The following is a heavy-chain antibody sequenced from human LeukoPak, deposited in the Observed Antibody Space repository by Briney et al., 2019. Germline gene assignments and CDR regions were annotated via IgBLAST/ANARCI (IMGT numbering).Heavy chain of an antibody. CDR1: GFTFSSYV. Sequence: PGGSLRLSCAASGFTFSSYVMFWLREAPGKGLEWVSYLTGSGGAADYADSVKGRFTTSRDNSKNTVYLQMNSLSAEDTAIYYCANDFRYYFGSGTASWGQGTLVTVSS. V-gene: IGHV3-23*01. CDR2: LTGSGGAA. D-gene: IGHD3-10*01. CDR3: ANDFRYYFGSGTAS. J-gene: IGHJ5*02.